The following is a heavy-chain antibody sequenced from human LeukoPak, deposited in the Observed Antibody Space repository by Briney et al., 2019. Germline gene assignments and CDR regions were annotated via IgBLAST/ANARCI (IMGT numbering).Heavy chain of an antibody. CDR1: SGSFSGYY. CDR2: INHSGST. Sequence: PSETLSLTCAVYSGSFSGYYWSWIRQPPGKGLEWIGEINHSGSTNYNPSLKSRVTISVDTSKNQFSLKLSSVTAADTAVYYCARGRGPTYFDYWGQGTLVTVSS. V-gene: IGHV4-34*01. J-gene: IGHJ4*02. CDR3: ARGRGPTYFDY. D-gene: IGHD1-26*01.